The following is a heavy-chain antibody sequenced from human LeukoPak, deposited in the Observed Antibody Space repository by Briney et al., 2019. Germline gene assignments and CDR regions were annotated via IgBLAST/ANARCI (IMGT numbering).Heavy chain of an antibody. J-gene: IGHJ3*02. Sequence: SGTLSLTCTASGASISSDYSYWTWIRQPPGKGLEWIGSVSKSGNTYYNPSLESRINIAIDTSNNQFSLRVNSVTASDTAVYFCARSVDYVSIWGQGTMITVSS. D-gene: IGHD3-16*01. CDR3: ARSVDYVSI. V-gene: IGHV4-39*01. CDR1: GASISSDYSY. CDR2: VSKSGNT.